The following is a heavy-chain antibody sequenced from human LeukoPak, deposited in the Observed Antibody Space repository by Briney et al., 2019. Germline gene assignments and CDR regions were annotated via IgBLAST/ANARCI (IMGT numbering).Heavy chain of an antibody. D-gene: IGHD3-16*01. V-gene: IGHV3-7*04. CDR3: ARGRYGQAFDP. CDR2: IKQDRSEK. CDR1: GFTFSNYW. Sequence: GGSLRLSCAASGFTFSNYWMSWVRQAPGKGLEWVANIKQDRSEKYYVDSVKGRFTISRDNAKNSLYLQMNSLRAEDTAVYYCARGRYGQAFDPWGQGTLVTVSS. J-gene: IGHJ5*02.